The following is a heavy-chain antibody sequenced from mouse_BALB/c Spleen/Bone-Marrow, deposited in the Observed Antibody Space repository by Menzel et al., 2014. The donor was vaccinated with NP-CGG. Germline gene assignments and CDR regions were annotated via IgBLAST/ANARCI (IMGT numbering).Heavy chain of an antibody. D-gene: IGHD1-1*01. V-gene: IGHV14-3*02. J-gene: IGHJ2*01. CDR3: ASYVYGYYFDY. CDR1: GFNIKDTY. CDR2: IDPANVNT. Sequence: EVQLQQSGAKLVKPGASVKLSCTASGFNIKDTYMHWVKRRPEQGLEWIGRIDPANVNTKYDPKFQGKATITADTSSNTAYLQLSSLTSEDTAVYYCASYVYGYYFDYWGQGTTLTVTS.